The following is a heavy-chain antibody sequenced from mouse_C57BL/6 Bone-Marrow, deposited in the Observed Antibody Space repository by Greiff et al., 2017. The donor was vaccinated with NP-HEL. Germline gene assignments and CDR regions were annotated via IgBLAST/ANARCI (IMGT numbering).Heavy chain of an antibody. Sequence: QVQLKESGAELVRPGPSVKLSCKASGYTFTSYWMHWVKQRPGQGLEWIGVIDPSNSYTNYNQKFKGKATLTVDTSSSTAYMQLSSLTSEDSAVYYCARRLGGYYFDYWGQGTTLTVSS. CDR3: ARRLGGYYFDY. CDR2: IDPSNSYT. D-gene: IGHD1-1*02. J-gene: IGHJ2*01. V-gene: IGHV1-59*01. CDR1: GYTFTSYW.